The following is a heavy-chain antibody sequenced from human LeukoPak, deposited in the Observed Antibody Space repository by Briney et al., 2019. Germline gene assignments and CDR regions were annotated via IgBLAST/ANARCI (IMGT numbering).Heavy chain of an antibody. J-gene: IGHJ6*02. V-gene: IGHV3-30*18. CDR3: ANAPEYSTGWYDYYYAMDV. CDR1: GFTFSSYG. CDR2: ISYDGNNK. Sequence: PGRFLRLSCVASGFTFSSYGMHWVRQAPGKGLEWVAVISYDGNNKYYADSVKGRFTTSRDNSKNTLYLEMNSLGAEDTAVYYCANAPEYSTGWYDYYYAMDVWGQGTTVTASS. D-gene: IGHD6-19*01.